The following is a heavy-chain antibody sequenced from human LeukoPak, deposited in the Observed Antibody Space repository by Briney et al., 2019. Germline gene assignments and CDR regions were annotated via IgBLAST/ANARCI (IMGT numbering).Heavy chain of an antibody. CDR1: GFTFDNYA. V-gene: IGHV3-9*03. Sequence: GRSLRLSCAASGFTFDNYAMHWVRQAPGKGLEWVSGISWNSGSIGYADSVKGRFTISRDNAKNSLYLQMNSLRTEDMALYYCAKDEFVASDFTGAFDIWGQGTMVTVSS. CDR2: ISWNSGSI. D-gene: IGHD2-8*02. J-gene: IGHJ3*02. CDR3: AKDEFVASDFTGAFDI.